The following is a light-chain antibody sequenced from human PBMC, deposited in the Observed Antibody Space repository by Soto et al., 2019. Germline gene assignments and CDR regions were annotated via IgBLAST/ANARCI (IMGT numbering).Light chain of an antibody. CDR3: QQRSNWPPEFT. J-gene: IGKJ3*01. Sequence: EIVLTQSPATLSLSPGERATLSCRASQSVSNYLAWYQQKPGQAPRLLIYDASNRATGIPARFSGSGSGTDFTLTINRLEPEDFAVYYCQQRSNWPPEFTFGPGTKVDIK. CDR2: DAS. CDR1: QSVSNY. V-gene: IGKV3-11*01.